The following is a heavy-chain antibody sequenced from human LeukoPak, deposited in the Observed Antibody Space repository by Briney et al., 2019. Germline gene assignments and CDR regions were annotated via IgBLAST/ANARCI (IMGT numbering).Heavy chain of an antibody. J-gene: IGHJ4*02. CDR2: MYYSGTS. Sequence: PSETLSLTCAVSGVSISTSAYCWGWIRQPPGKGLEWIGSMYYSGTSYYNPSLKSRVTISGDTSKNQFSLNLSSVTAADTAVYYCTRQSGIRRGFEYWGQGILVTVSS. D-gene: IGHD1-1*01. V-gene: IGHV4-39*01. CDR1: GVSISTSAYC. CDR3: TRQSGIRRGFEY.